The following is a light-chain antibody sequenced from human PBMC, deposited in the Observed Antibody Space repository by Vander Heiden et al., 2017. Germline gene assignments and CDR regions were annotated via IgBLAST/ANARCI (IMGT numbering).Light chain of an antibody. CDR3: QSADSIDWV. Sequence: SYELTQPPSVSVSPGQTARITCSGDALPKQYAYWYQQKPGQALVLVIYKDSERPSGIPERFSGSSSGTTVTLTISGVQAEDEDDYYCQSADSIDWVFGGGTKLTVL. J-gene: IGLJ3*02. CDR1: ALPKQY. V-gene: IGLV3-25*03. CDR2: KDS.